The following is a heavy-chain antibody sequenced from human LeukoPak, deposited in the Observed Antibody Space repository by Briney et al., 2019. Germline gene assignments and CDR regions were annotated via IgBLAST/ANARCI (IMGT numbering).Heavy chain of an antibody. CDR1: GYTFTDYY. V-gene: IGHV1-2*02. CDR3: ARVGWSRIAVAGPHYYGMDV. CDR2: INPNRGGT. Sequence: GASVKVSCKASGYTFTDYYMHWVRQAPGQGREWMGWINPNRGGTNYAQKFQGRVTMTRDTSISTAYMELSRLRSDDTAVYYCARVGWSRIAVAGPHYYGMDVWGQGTTVTVSS. J-gene: IGHJ6*02. D-gene: IGHD6-19*01.